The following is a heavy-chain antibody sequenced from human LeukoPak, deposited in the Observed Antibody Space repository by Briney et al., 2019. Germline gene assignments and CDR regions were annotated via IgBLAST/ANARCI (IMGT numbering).Heavy chain of an antibody. D-gene: IGHD6-6*01. V-gene: IGHV3-48*01. CDR3: ARGGAARPDY. J-gene: IGHJ4*02. Sequence: RGSLRLSCAASGFTFSNYGMDWVRQAPGKGLEWVSYISSSSSSIYYADSVKGRFTISRDNAKNSLFLQMNSLRAEDTAVYYCARGGAARPDYWGQGTLVTVSS. CDR2: ISSSSSSI. CDR1: GFTFSNYG.